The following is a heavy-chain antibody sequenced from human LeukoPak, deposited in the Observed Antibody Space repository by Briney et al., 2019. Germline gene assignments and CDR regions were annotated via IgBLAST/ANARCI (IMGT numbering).Heavy chain of an antibody. Sequence: GGSLRLSCAASGFTFSSYWMSWVRQAPGKGLEWVANIKQDGSEKYYVDSVEGRFTISRDNAKNSLYLQMNSLRAEDTAVYYCARVSEAGGYNGYDSTHGWNYFDYWGQGTLVTVSS. J-gene: IGHJ4*02. CDR3: ARVSEAGGYNGYDSTHGWNYFDY. D-gene: IGHD5-12*01. CDR1: GFTFSSYW. CDR2: IKQDGSEK. V-gene: IGHV3-7*01.